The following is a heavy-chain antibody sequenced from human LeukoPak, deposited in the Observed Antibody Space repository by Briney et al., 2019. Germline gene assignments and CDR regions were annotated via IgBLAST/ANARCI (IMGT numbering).Heavy chain of an antibody. CDR3: ARDHDWAFDW. CDR2: IYASGENT. Sequence: PGGSLRLSCAASGFTFSSYAMTWVRQAPGRGLEWVSGIYASGENTYYADSVKGRFTISRDNSKNTLYLQMNSLRGEDTAVYYCARDHDWAFDWWGQGTLVTVSS. D-gene: IGHD3-16*01. V-gene: IGHV3-23*01. J-gene: IGHJ5*01. CDR1: GFTFSSYA.